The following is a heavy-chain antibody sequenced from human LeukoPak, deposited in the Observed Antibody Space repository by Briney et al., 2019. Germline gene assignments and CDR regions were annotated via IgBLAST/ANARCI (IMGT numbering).Heavy chain of an antibody. CDR3: AKGLNYGDFRGLDY. V-gene: IGHV3-9*01. J-gene: IGHJ4*02. D-gene: IGHD4-17*01. CDR2: ISWNSGSI. Sequence: PGGSLRLSCAASGFTFDDYAMHWVRQAPGKGLEWVSGISWNSGSIGYADSVKGRFTISRDNAKNSLYLQMNSLRAEDTALYYCAKGLNYGDFRGLDYWGQGTLVTVSS. CDR1: GFTFDDYA.